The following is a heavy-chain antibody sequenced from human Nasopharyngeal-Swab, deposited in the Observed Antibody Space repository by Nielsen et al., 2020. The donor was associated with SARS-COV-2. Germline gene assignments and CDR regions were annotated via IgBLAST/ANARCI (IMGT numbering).Heavy chain of an antibody. V-gene: IGHV4-59*01. CDR3: ARARAAAGIYFDY. D-gene: IGHD6-13*01. J-gene: IGHJ4*02. CDR2: IYYSGST. Sequence: WIRQPPGKGLEWIGYIYYSGSTNYNPSLKSRVTISVDTSKNQFSLKLSSVTAADTAVCYCARARAAAGIYFDYWGQGTLVTVSS.